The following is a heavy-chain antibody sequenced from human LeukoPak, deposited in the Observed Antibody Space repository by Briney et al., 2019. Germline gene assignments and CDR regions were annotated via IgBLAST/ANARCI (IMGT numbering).Heavy chain of an antibody. J-gene: IGHJ3*02. CDR2: IYYRGST. CDR1: GGSISSYY. CDR3: ARSNGMAFDI. Sequence: SETLSLTCTVSGGSISSYYWSWIRQPPGKELEWIGYIYYRGSTNYDPSLKSRVTISVDTSKNQFSLRLSSVTAADTAVYYCARSNGMAFDIWGQGTMVTVSS. V-gene: IGHV4-59*01.